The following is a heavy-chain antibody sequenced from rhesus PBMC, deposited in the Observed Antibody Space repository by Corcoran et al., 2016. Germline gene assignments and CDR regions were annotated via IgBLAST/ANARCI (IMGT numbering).Heavy chain of an antibody. V-gene: IGHV3S5*01. J-gene: IGHJ4*01. Sequence: EVQLVESGGGLVQPGGSLRLSCAASGFTFSSYGMSWVRQAPGKGLEWVSYIINGGGSTYYPDSGKGRFTIYRDNAKNSLFLQMNSLRAEDTAVYYCTRDLGIAAAGPVYWGQGVLVTVSS. D-gene: IGHD6S26*01. CDR2: YIINGGGST. CDR1: GFTFSSYG. CDR3: TRDLGIAAAGPVY.